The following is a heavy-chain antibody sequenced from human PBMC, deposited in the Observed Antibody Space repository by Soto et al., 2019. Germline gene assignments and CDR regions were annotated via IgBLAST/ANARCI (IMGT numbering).Heavy chain of an antibody. Sequence: SETLSLTCDVSGYSISSNYFWGWIRQPPGKGLEWIGSIHHSGSTYYKWSLKSRVTISMDTSENQFSLKLTSVTAADTAVYYCASTLPSAIFGMVTLYPFDYWGQGTLVT. D-gene: IGHD3-3*01. CDR3: ASTLPSAIFGMVTLYPFDY. CDR2: IHHSGST. CDR1: GYSISSNYF. V-gene: IGHV4-38-2*01. J-gene: IGHJ4*02.